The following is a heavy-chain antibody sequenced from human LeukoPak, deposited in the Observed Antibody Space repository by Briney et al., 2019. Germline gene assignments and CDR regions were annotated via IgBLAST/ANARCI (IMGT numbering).Heavy chain of an antibody. CDR2: ISGSGGST. CDR1: GFTFSSYG. V-gene: IGHV3-23*01. D-gene: IGHD3-10*01. J-gene: IGHJ6*03. CDR3: AKGSRMVRGVTSLYYYYYYMDV. Sequence: PGGSLRLSCAASGFTFSSYGMSWVRQAPGKGLEWVSAISGSGGSTYYADSVKGRFTISRDNSKNTLYLQMNSLRAEDTAVYYCAKGSRMVRGVTSLYYYYYYMDVWGKGTTVTISS.